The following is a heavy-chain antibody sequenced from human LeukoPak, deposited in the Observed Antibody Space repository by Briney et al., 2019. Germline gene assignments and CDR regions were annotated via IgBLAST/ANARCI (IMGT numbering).Heavy chain of an antibody. V-gene: IGHV4-4*07. CDR2: IYTSGST. D-gene: IGHD4-17*01. CDR3: ARDTPYYGDTYYMDV. J-gene: IGHJ6*03. Sequence: SETLSLTCTVSGGSISSYYWSWIRQPAGKGLEWIGRIYTSGSTNYNPSLKSRVTISVDTSKNQFSLKLSSVTAADTAVYYCARDTPYYGDTYYMDVWGKGTTVTVSS. CDR1: GGSISSYY.